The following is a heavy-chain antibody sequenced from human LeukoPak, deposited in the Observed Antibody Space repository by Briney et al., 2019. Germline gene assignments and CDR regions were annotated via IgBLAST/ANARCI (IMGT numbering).Heavy chain of an antibody. CDR2: IRSETYGATA. CDR1: GFTFGDYA. V-gene: IGHV3-49*03. CDR3: TRDGRYFDWVLY. J-gene: IGHJ4*02. D-gene: IGHD3-9*01. Sequence: PGGSLRLSCTASGFTFGDYALSWFRLAPGKGLEWVAFIRSETYGATAEYAASVRGRFTISRGDSKGIAYLQMSSLTIEDTAVYYCTRDGRYFDWVLYWGQGTLVTVSS.